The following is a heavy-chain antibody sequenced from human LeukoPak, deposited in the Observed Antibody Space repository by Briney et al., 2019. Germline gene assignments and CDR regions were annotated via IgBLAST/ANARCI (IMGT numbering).Heavy chain of an antibody. J-gene: IGHJ4*02. CDR3: AKGHDFWSGYTVPY. CDR1: GFTVSSNY. CDR2: IYSGGST. D-gene: IGHD3-3*01. V-gene: IGHV3-53*01. Sequence: GGSLRLSCAASGFTVSSNYMSWVRQAPGKGLEWVSVIYSGGSTYYADSVKGRFTISRDNSKNTLSLQMNSLRAEDTAVYYCAKGHDFWSGYTVPYWGQGTLVTVSS.